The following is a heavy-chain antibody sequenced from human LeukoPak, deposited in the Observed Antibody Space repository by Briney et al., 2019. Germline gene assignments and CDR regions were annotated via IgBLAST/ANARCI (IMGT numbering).Heavy chain of an antibody. CDR3: ASHRSYGGPFDY. J-gene: IGHJ4*02. V-gene: IGHV4-59*01. CDR1: GGSISSYY. CDR2: IYYSGST. D-gene: IGHD5-18*01. Sequence: SETLSLTCTVSGGSISSYYWSWIRQPPGKGLEWIGYIYYSGSTNYNPSLKSRVTISVDTSKNQFSLKLSSVTAADTAVYYCASHRSYGGPFDYWGQGPLVTVSS.